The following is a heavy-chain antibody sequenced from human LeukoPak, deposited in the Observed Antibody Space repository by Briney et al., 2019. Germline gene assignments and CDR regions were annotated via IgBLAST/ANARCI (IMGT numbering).Heavy chain of an antibody. D-gene: IGHD2-2*01. Sequence: PSQTLSLTCAVSGGSISSGGYSWSWIRQPPGKGLEWIGYIYHSGSTYYNPSLKSRVTISVDRSKNQFSLKLSSVTAADTAVYYCARGHKDCSSTSCPSYYFDYWGQGTLVTVSS. CDR1: GGSISSGGYS. V-gene: IGHV4-30-2*01. CDR2: IYHSGST. J-gene: IGHJ4*02. CDR3: ARGHKDCSSTSCPSYYFDY.